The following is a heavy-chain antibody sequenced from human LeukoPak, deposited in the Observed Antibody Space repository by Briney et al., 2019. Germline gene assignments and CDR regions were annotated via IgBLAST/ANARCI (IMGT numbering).Heavy chain of an antibody. J-gene: IGHJ4*02. Sequence: GGSLRLSCAASGFSVSSNYMNWVRQAPGKGLERVSAIYTGGTTYYADSVKGRFTISRDNSKNTLYLQMNSLRAEDTAVYYCARDKLGSGYSSDFDSWGQGTLVTVSS. CDR2: IYTGGTT. CDR1: GFSVSSNY. V-gene: IGHV3-66*02. D-gene: IGHD6-19*01. CDR3: ARDKLGSGYSSDFDS.